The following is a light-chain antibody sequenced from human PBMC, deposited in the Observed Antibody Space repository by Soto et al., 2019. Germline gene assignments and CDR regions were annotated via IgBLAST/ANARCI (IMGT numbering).Light chain of an antibody. CDR1: QSVSSSY. V-gene: IGKV3-20*01. Sequence: EVVLTQSPGTLSLSPGERATLSCRASQSVSSSYLAWYQQKPGQAPRLLIYGTSSRATGIPDRFSGSGSGTDFTITISRLEAEDFAVYYCQQYGTSPWTFGQGTKVESK. CDR2: GTS. CDR3: QQYGTSPWT. J-gene: IGKJ1*01.